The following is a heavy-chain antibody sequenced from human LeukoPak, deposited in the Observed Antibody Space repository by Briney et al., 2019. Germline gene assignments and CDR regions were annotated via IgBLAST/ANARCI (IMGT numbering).Heavy chain of an antibody. J-gene: IGHJ6*02. V-gene: IGHV3-7*01. CDR2: IKQDGSEK. Sequence: GGSLRLSCGASGFTFSSHWMSWVRQAPGKGREWVAIIKQDGSEKDYVDSVTGRFTISRDNAKNSLYLQMNSLRDEDTAVYYCARDTSAWRYGMDVWGQGTTVTVSS. CDR1: GFTFSSHW. D-gene: IGHD6-19*01. CDR3: ARDTSAWRYGMDV.